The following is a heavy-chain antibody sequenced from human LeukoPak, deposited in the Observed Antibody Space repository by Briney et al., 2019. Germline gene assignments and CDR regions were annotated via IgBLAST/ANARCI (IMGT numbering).Heavy chain of an antibody. J-gene: IGHJ6*03. Sequence: SETLSLTCTVSGGSISSYYWSWIRQPAGKGLEWIGRIYTSGSTNYNPSLKSRVTMSVDTSKNQFSLKLSSVTAADTAVYYCARLRGYSYGPRDYYYYMDVWGKGTTVTVSS. D-gene: IGHD5-18*01. V-gene: IGHV4-4*07. CDR1: GGSISSYY. CDR3: ARLRGYSYGPRDYYYYMDV. CDR2: IYTSGST.